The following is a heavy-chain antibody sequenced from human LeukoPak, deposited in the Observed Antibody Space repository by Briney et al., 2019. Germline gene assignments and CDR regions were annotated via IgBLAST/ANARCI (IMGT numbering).Heavy chain of an antibody. CDR2: IYPGGSDT. J-gene: IGHJ4*02. Sequence: GESLKISCKGSGYSFTSYWIGWVRQMPGKGLEWMGIIYPGGSDTRYSPSFQGQVTISADKSISTAYLQWSSLKASDTAMYYCARQPVAADYYFDYWGQGTLVTVSS. V-gene: IGHV5-51*01. CDR1: GYSFTSYW. CDR3: ARQPVAADYYFDY. D-gene: IGHD6-13*01.